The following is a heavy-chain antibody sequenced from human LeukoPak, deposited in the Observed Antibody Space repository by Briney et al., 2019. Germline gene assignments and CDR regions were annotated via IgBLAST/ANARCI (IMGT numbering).Heavy chain of an antibody. V-gene: IGHV3-23*01. CDR2: ISGSGGST. CDR3: ANFNYYDSSGYQYYFDY. Sequence: PGGSLRLSCAASGFTFSSYAMSWVRQAPGKGLEWVSAISGSGGSTYYAASVKGRFTISRDNSKNPLYLQMNSLRAEDTAVYYCANFNYYDSSGYQYYFDYWGQGTLVTVSS. J-gene: IGHJ4*02. D-gene: IGHD3-22*01. CDR1: GFTFSSYA.